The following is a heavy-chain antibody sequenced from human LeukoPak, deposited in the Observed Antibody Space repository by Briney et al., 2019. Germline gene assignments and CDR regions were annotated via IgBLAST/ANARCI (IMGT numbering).Heavy chain of an antibody. J-gene: IGHJ4*02. D-gene: IGHD1-26*01. V-gene: IGHV3-7*01. CDR1: GFTFSAYW. CDR3: ARGRDSGRYFDY. Sequence: AGGSLRLSCAASGFTFSAYWMTWVRQAPGKGLEWVANIKQDGNEKYYVDSVKGRFAISRDNAKNSLFLQLAGLRAGDTAVHYCARGRDSGRYFDYWGQGTLVTVSS. CDR2: IKQDGNEK.